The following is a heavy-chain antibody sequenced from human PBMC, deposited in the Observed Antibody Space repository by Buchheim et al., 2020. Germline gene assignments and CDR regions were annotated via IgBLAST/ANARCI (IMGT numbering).Heavy chain of an antibody. CDR3: AKGGDYIWGSYRSYPAVDY. Sequence: EVQLLESGGGLVQPGGSLRLSCAASGFTFSSYAMSWVRQAPGKGLEWVSAISGSGGSTYYADSVKGRFTISRDNSKNTLYLQMNSLRAEDTAVYYCAKGGDYIWGSYRSYPAVDYWGQGTL. D-gene: IGHD3-16*02. J-gene: IGHJ4*02. V-gene: IGHV3-23*01. CDR1: GFTFSSYA. CDR2: ISGSGGST.